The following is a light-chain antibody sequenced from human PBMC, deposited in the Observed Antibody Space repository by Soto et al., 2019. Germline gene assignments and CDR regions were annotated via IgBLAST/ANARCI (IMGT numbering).Light chain of an antibody. CDR2: GAS. J-gene: IGKJ5*01. Sequence: EIVLTQSPATLSVSPGERVTLSCSASESVYINLAWYQQKPGQAPRLLIYGASTRATDMPGTFSGRGSGTEFTLTISSLQSEDFAVYYCQQYNNWPPMYTFGQGTRLEIK. CDR3: QQYNNWPPMYT. CDR1: ESVYIN. V-gene: IGKV3-15*01.